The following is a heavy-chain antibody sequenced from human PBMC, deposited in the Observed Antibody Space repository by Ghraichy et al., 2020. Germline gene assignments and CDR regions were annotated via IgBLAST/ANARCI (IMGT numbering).Heavy chain of an antibody. Sequence: GGSLRLSCAASGFIFSSYGMHWVRQAPGKGLEWVAVIYHDGSNKYFADSVKGRFTISRDNSKNTLYLQMNSLSAEDTAVYYCARDPYGVVVPAAISSGDYWGQGTLFTVSS. CDR3: ARDPYGVVVPAAISSGDY. CDR2: IYHDGSNK. V-gene: IGHV3-33*01. CDR1: GFIFSSYG. D-gene: IGHD2-2*01. J-gene: IGHJ4*02.